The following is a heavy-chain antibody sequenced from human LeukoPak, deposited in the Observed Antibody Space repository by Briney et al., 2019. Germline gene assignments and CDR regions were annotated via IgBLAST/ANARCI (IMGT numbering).Heavy chain of an antibody. CDR1: GGSFSGYY. V-gene: IGHV4-34*01. Sequence: SETLSLTCAVYGGSFSGYYWGWIRQPPGKGLEWIGEINHSGSTNYNPSLKSRVTISVDTSKNQFSLKLSSVTAADTAVYYCASGYSYGHFDYWGQGTLVTVSS. D-gene: IGHD5-18*01. J-gene: IGHJ4*02. CDR2: INHSGST. CDR3: ASGYSYGHFDY.